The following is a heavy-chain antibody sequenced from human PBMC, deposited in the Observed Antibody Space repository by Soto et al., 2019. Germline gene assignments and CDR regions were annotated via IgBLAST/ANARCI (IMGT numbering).Heavy chain of an antibody. CDR1: GFTFSSYA. V-gene: IGHV3-21*01. Sequence: GGSLRLSCAASGFTFSSYAMNWVRQAPGKGLEWVSSISSSGSYIYYADSVKGRFTISRDNAKNSLYLQMNSLRAEDTAVYYCARYDSSGYYWPYYYYGMDLWGQGTTVTVSS. D-gene: IGHD3-22*01. CDR3: ARYDSSGYYWPYYYYGMDL. CDR2: ISSSGSYI. J-gene: IGHJ6*02.